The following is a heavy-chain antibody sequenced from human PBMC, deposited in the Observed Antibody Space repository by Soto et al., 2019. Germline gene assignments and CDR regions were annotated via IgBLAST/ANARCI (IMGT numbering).Heavy chain of an antibody. Sequence: GGSLRLSCAASGFTFNTYAMNWVRQAPGKGLEWVASISGSGGTINYADSVKGRFTTSRDTSKNTLYLQMSSLSAEDTAVYYCAKGFIVVVTAIRPDDNFDVWGQGTMVTVSS. CDR3: AKGFIVVVTAIRPDDNFDV. CDR1: GFTFNTYA. J-gene: IGHJ3*01. D-gene: IGHD2-21*02. V-gene: IGHV3-23*01. CDR2: ISGSGGTI.